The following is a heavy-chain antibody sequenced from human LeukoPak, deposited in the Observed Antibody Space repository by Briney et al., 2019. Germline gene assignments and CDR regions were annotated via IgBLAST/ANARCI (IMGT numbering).Heavy chain of an antibody. Sequence: GGSLRLSCAASGFTFSSYSMNWVRQAPGKGLEWVSSISSSSSYIYYADSVKGRFTISRDNAKNSLYLQMNSLRAEDTAVYYCARDSGWFGELPSGYFDYWGQGTLVTVSS. J-gene: IGHJ4*02. V-gene: IGHV3-21*01. CDR2: ISSSSSYI. CDR3: ARDSGWFGELPSGYFDY. D-gene: IGHD3-10*01. CDR1: GFTFSSYS.